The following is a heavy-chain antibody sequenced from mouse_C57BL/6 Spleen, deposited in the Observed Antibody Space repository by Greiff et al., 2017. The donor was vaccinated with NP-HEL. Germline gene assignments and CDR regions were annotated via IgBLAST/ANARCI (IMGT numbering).Heavy chain of an antibody. CDR3: ARPHYYGSSSWFAY. CDR1: GFTFSDYG. D-gene: IGHD1-1*01. V-gene: IGHV5-17*01. J-gene: IGHJ3*01. Sequence: EVKLVESGGGLVKPGGSLKLSCAASGFTFSDYGMHLVRQAPEKGLEWVAYISSGSSTIYYADTVKGRFTISRDNAKNTLFLQMTSLRSEDTAMYYCARPHYYGSSSWFAYWGQRPLVTVSA. CDR2: ISSGSSTI.